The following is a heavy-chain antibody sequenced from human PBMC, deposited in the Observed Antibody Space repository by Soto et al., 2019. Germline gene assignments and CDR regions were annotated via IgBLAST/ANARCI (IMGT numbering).Heavy chain of an antibody. V-gene: IGHV3-30-3*01. CDR1: GFTFSTYA. Sequence: GGSLRLSCAASGFTFSTYAMHWVRQAPGKGLEWVAVISYDGSNKYQSDSVKGRSTISRDNSKNTLYLQIDSLRAEDTAVYYCARCVQATMIRGGRDYYYGLDVWGQGTTVTVSS. CDR3: ARCVQATMIRGGRDYYYGLDV. J-gene: IGHJ6*02. D-gene: IGHD3-10*01. CDR2: ISYDGSNK.